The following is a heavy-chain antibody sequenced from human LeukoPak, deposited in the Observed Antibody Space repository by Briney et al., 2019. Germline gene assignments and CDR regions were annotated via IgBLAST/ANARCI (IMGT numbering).Heavy chain of an antibody. CDR1: GGSISSSSYY. V-gene: IGHV4-39*07. J-gene: IGHJ6*03. Sequence: SETLSLTCTVPGGSISSSSYYWGWIRQPPGKGLEWIGSIYYSGSTYYNPSLKSRVTISVDTSKNQFSLKLSSVTAADTAVYYCARVKSPRGYYYYMDVWGKGTTVTVSS. CDR2: IYYSGST. CDR3: ARVKSPRGYYYYMDV.